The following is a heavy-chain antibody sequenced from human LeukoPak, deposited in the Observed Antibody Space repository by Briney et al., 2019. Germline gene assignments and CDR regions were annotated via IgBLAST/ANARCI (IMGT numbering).Heavy chain of an antibody. CDR3: VPASVGATDY. CDR2: ISSSSSYI. Sequence: GGSLRLSCAASGFTFSSYSMNWVRQAPGKGLEWVSSISSSSSYIYYTDSVKGRFTISRDNAKNSLYLQMNRLRAEDTAVYYCVPASVGATDYWGQGTLVTVSS. CDR1: GFTFSSYS. D-gene: IGHD1-26*01. J-gene: IGHJ4*02. V-gene: IGHV3-21*01.